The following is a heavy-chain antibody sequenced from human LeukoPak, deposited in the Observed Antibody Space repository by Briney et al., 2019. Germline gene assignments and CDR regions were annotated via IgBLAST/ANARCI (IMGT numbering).Heavy chain of an antibody. J-gene: IGHJ4*02. CDR2: ISSNGGST. D-gene: IGHD5/OR15-5a*01. Sequence: GGSLRLSCAASGFTFSSYAMHWVRQAPGKGLEYVSAISSNGGSTYYADSVKGRFTISRDNCKNTLYLQMGSLRAEDMAVYYCARGLSLDYWGQGTLVTVSS. CDR1: GFTFSSYA. CDR3: ARGLSLDY. V-gene: IGHV3-64*02.